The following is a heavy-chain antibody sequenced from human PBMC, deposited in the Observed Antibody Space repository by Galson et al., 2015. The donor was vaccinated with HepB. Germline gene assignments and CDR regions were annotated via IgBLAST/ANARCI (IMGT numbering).Heavy chain of an antibody. CDR3: ARDEVWGLDAFDI. J-gene: IGHJ3*02. Sequence: SVKVSCKASGYTFTSYYMHWVRQAPGQGLEWMGIINPSGGSTSYAQKLQGRVTMTRDTSTSTVYMELSSLRSEDTAVYYCARDEVWGLDAFDIWGQGTTVTVSS. D-gene: IGHD3-16*01. CDR2: INPSGGST. V-gene: IGHV1-46*04. CDR1: GYTFTSYY.